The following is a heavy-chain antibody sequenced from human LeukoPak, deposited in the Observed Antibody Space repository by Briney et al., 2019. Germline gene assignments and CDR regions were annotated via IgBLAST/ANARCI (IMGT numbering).Heavy chain of an antibody. Sequence: GGSPRLSCAASGFSFSSFSMNWVRQAPGKGLEWVSYISGGSSFTYYVDSVKGRFTISRDNAKNSLYLQVNSLRAEDTAVYYCARDLGYSSGPNYWGQGTRVTVSS. V-gene: IGHV3-21*01. CDR3: ARDLGYSSGPNY. J-gene: IGHJ4*02. CDR2: ISGGSSFT. CDR1: GFSFSSFS. D-gene: IGHD6-19*01.